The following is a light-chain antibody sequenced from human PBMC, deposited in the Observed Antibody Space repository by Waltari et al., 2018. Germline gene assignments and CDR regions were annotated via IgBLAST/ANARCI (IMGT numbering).Light chain of an antibody. CDR1: HGLVHSDGNTY. J-gene: IGKJ1*01. V-gene: IGKV2-30*02. CDR2: EVS. CDR3: GQGTHWPWT. Sequence: VVMSQFSLSPPNTPGQSASIPCRSSHGLVHSDGNTYLSWYHQKPGQPPRLLIYEVSKRASVVPDRFSGSGTGTDFTLKISRVEPEHVGVYYCGQGTHWPWTFGQGTKVEI.